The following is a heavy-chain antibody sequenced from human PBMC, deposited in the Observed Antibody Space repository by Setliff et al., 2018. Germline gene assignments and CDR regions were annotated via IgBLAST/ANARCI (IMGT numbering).Heavy chain of an antibody. CDR1: DFTFSNSA. J-gene: IGHJ4*02. Sequence: LRLSCVGSDFTFSNSAMSWVRQAPGKGLEWVSSISSDSRYIYYADSLKGRFTISRDNAKNSLYLQMNSLRAEDTAVYYCARSINGYQQRYDIWGQGALVTVS. D-gene: IGHD3-22*01. V-gene: IGHV3-21*01. CDR2: ISSDSRYI. CDR3: ARSINGYQQRYDI.